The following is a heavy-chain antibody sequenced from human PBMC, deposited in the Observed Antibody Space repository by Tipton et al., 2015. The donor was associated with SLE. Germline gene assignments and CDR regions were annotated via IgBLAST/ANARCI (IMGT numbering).Heavy chain of an antibody. J-gene: IGHJ1*01. CDR2: ISSSSSYI. V-gene: IGHV3-21*04. D-gene: IGHD3-16*01. Sequence: SLRLSCAASGFTFSSYSMNWVRQAPGKGLEWVSSISSSSSYIYYADSVKGRFTISRDNSKFTLYLQMNSLRSDDTAVYYCAREMGGMGHWGQGTLVTVSS. CDR1: GFTFSSYS. CDR3: AREMGGMGH.